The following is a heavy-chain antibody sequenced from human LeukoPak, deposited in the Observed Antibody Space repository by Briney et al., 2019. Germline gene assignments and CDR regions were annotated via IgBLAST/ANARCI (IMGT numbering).Heavy chain of an antibody. CDR1: GVSISSVDYY. D-gene: IGHD6-13*01. CDR3: ARERIAAAGNDAFDI. J-gene: IGHJ3*02. CDR2: IYYSGST. Sequence: SDTLSLTCTVSGVSISSVDYYWSWIRQPPGKGLEWIGYIYYSGSTYYNPSLKSRVTISVDTSKNQFSLKLSSVTAADTAVYYCARERIAAAGNDAFDIWGQGTMVTVSS. V-gene: IGHV4-30-4*02.